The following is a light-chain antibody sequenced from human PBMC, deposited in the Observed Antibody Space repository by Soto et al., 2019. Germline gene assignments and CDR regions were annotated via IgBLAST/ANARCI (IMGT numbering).Light chain of an antibody. CDR1: QSVSTN. V-gene: IGKV3-20*01. CDR3: RQYGSSGT. Sequence: EIVMTQSPATLSVSPGERDPLSCRASQSVSTNLAWYQQKPGQSPRLLIYGASNRATGIPDRFSGSGSGTDFTLTISRLEPEDFAVYYCRQYGSSGTFGQGTKVDIK. CDR2: GAS. J-gene: IGKJ1*01.